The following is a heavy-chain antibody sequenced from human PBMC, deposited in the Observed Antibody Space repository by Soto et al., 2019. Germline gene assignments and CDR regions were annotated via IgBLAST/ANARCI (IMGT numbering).Heavy chain of an antibody. Sequence: QVQLVESGGGVVQPGRSLRLSCAASGFTFSSYDMHWVRQAPGKGLEWVAVIWYDGSNKYYADSVKGRFTISRDNSKNTLYLQMNSLRAEDTAVYYCARDGLQLWSTFDYWGQGTLVTVSS. V-gene: IGHV3-33*01. D-gene: IGHD5-18*01. CDR3: ARDGLQLWSTFDY. CDR2: IWYDGSNK. CDR1: GFTFSSYD. J-gene: IGHJ4*02.